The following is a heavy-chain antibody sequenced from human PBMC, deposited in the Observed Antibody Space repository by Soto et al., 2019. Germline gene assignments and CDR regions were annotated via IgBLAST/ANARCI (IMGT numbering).Heavy chain of an antibody. CDR2: IYWDNDR. CDR3: AHRRGGYNWDDGNSDY. J-gene: IGHJ4*02. Sequence: QITLKESGPALVNPTQTLTLTCTFSGFSLTTSGVGVGWIRQPPGKALEWLGLIYWDNDRRYSPSLRSRLTITKDTTKNQVVLTMTDLGPVDTATYYCAHRRGGYNWDDGNSDYWGQGTLVTVSS. V-gene: IGHV2-5*02. CDR1: GFSLTTSGVG. D-gene: IGHD1-1*01.